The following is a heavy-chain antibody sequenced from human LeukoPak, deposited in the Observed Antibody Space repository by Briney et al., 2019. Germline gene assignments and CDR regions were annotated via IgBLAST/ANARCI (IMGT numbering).Heavy chain of an antibody. CDR3: AKYCGGSDWFEAFDI. V-gene: IGHV3-30*18. J-gene: IGHJ3*02. D-gene: IGHD6-19*01. CDR1: GFTSSYDG. Sequence: GGSLRLSCAASGFTSSYDGLHSGRQGPGKGLEWVAVISYDGSNKYYADSVKGRFTISRDNSKNTLYLQINSLKAKRMGVDYCAKYCGGSDWFEAFDIRGQGTMVTVSS. CDR2: ISYDGSNK.